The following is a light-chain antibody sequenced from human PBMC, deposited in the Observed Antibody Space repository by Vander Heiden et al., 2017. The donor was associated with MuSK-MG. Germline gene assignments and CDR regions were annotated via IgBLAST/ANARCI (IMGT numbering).Light chain of an antibody. CDR3: GTWDTSLSPSWV. Sequence: SVLTPPPSVYASPGQRVTISCSGGSFNIGNNFVSWYQQVPGTPPKLLIYDIHKRPSGIPDRFSASKSGTSATLAITGLQTADEAIYYCGTWDTSLSPSWVFGGGTKLTVL. CDR1: SFNIGNNF. V-gene: IGLV1-51*01. J-gene: IGLJ3*02. CDR2: DIH.